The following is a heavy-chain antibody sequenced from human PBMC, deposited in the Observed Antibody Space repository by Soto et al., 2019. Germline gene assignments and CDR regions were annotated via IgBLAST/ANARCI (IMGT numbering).Heavy chain of an antibody. V-gene: IGHV4-39*01. D-gene: IGHD2-15*01. CDR3: GKVVVGATGHSDPVS. Sequence: SETLSLTCTVSGGSIYRSGYYWGWIRQPPGRGLEWIGNIDYNGVTYSNSSLKSRVTISRDTSKNQLSLKLTSVTAADTALYYCGKVVVGATGHSDPVSWGPGTLVTVSS. J-gene: IGHJ5*01. CDR2: IDYNGVT. CDR1: GGSIYRSGYY.